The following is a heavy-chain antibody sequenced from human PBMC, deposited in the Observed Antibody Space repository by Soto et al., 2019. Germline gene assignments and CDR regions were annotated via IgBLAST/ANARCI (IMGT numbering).Heavy chain of an antibody. J-gene: IGHJ4*02. V-gene: IGHV3-15*01. CDR2: IKSKSDGGTT. Sequence: GGSLRLSCAASGLTFSDAWMSWVRQAPGKGLEWVGLIKSKSDGGTTDYAAPVKGRFSMSRDDSKKTFYLQMDRLKTQDTDVYYCTTGHDSGQGTQVTVSS. CDR1: GLTFSDAW. CDR3: TTGHD.